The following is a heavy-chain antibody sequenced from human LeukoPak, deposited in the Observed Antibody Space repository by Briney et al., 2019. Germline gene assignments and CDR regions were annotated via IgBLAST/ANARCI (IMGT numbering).Heavy chain of an antibody. CDR2: IRYDGSNK. J-gene: IGHJ2*01. V-gene: IGHV3-30*02. CDR1: GFTFSSYG. D-gene: IGHD6-13*01. CDR3: AKGYSSTWYWWLDL. Sequence: GGSLRLSCAASGFTFSSYGMHWVRQAPGKGLEWVAFIRYDGSNKYYADSVKGRFTISRDNSKNTLYLQMNSLRAEDTAVYYCAKGYSSTWYWWLDLWGRGTPVTVSS.